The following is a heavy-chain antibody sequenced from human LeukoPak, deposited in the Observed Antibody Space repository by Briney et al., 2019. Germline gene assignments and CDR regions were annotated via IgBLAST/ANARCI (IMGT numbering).Heavy chain of an antibody. Sequence: GGSLRLSCAASGFTFSSYWMSWVRQAPGKGLEWVANIKQDGSEKYYVDSVKGRFTISRDNAKNSLYLQMNSLRAEDTAVYYCARSSSGSGGYYMDVWGKGTTATVSS. CDR3: ARSSSGSGGYYMDV. J-gene: IGHJ6*03. V-gene: IGHV3-7*01. D-gene: IGHD1-26*01. CDR2: IKQDGSEK. CDR1: GFTFSSYW.